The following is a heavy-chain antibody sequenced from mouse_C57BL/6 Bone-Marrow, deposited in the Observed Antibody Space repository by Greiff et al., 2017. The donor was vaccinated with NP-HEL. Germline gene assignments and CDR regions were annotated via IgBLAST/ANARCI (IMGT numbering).Heavy chain of an antibody. V-gene: IGHV5-6*02. J-gene: IGHJ3*01. Sequence: DVKLVESGGDLVKPGGSLKLSCAASGFTFSSYGMSWVRQTPDKRLEWVATISSGGSYTYYPDSVKGRFTISRDNAKNTLYLQMSSLKSEDTAMYYCARHFAWFAYWGQGTRVTVSA. CDR1: GFTFSSYG. CDR3: ARHFAWFAY. CDR2: ISSGGSYT.